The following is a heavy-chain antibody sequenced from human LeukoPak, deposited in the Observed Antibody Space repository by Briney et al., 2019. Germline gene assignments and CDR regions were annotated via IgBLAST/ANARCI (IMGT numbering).Heavy chain of an antibody. CDR3: AGYGDYVEGLWGYYFDY. J-gene: IGHJ4*02. V-gene: IGHV4-39*01. D-gene: IGHD4-17*01. CDR2: IYYSRST. Sequence: SETLSLTCTVSGGSISSSSYYWGWIRQPPGKGLEWIGRIYYSRSTYYNPSLKSRVTMSVDTSKNQFSLTLSSGTAADTAVNYCAGYGDYVEGLWGYYFDYWGQGTLVTVSS. CDR1: GGSISSSSYY.